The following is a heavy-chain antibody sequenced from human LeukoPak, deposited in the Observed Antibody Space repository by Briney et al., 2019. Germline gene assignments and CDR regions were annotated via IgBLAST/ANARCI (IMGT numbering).Heavy chain of an antibody. Sequence: SVKVSCTASGGTFSSYAISWVRQAPGQGLEWMGRIIPILGIANYAQKFQGRVTITADKSTSAAYMELSSLRSEDTAVYYCARDAGYYPYYYYGMEVWGQGTTVTVSS. CDR1: GGTFSSYA. D-gene: IGHD3-22*01. V-gene: IGHV1-69*04. CDR3: ARDAGYYPYYYYGMEV. CDR2: IIPILGIA. J-gene: IGHJ6*02.